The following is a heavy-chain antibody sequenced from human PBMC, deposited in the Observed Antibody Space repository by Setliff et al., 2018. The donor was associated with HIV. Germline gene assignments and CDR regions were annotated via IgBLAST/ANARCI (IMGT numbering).Heavy chain of an antibody. CDR3: ARALRGSGEDS. J-gene: IGHJ5*01. CDR2: IRSDESDK. D-gene: IGHD3-10*01. Sequence: GGSLRLSCAASGFTFSSYGMHWVRQAPGKGLEWVAFIRSDESDKHYAESVKGRFTISRDNARNSGFLQMNSLRVEDTAVYYCARALRGSGEDSWGQGTLVTVSS. CDR1: GFTFSSYG. V-gene: IGHV3-30*02.